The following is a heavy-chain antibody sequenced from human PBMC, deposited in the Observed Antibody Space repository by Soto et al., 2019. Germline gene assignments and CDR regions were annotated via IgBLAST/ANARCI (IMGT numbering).Heavy chain of an antibody. V-gene: IGHV3-21*01. CDR1: GFTFSSYS. J-gene: IGHJ4*02. D-gene: IGHD6-19*01. CDR3: ARVSIAVAGTPYFDY. Sequence: PGGSLRLSCAASGFTFSSYSRNWVRQAPGKGLEWVSSISSSSSYIYYADSVKGRFTISRDNAKNSLYLQMNSLRAEDTAVYYCARVSIAVAGTPYFDYWGQGTLVTVS. CDR2: ISSSSSYI.